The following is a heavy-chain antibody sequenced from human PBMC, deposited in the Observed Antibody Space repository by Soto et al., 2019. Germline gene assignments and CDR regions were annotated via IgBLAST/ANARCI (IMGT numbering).Heavy chain of an antibody. Sequence: GGSLRLSCAASGFTFISYAIIWFRQAPGKGLEWVSAISGSGGSTYYADSVKGRFTISRDNSKNTLYLQMNSLRAEDTAVYYCAKSIVATSYFDYWGQGTLVTVSS. CDR2: ISGSGGST. D-gene: IGHD5-12*01. CDR1: GFTFISYA. CDR3: AKSIVATSYFDY. J-gene: IGHJ4*02. V-gene: IGHV3-23*01.